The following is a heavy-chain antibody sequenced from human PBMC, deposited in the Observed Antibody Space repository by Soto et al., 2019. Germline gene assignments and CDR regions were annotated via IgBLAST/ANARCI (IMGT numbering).Heavy chain of an antibody. D-gene: IGHD4-17*01. Sequence: PSETLSLTCTVSGGSISSYYWSWIRRPPGKGLEWIGYIYYSGSTNYNPSLKSRVTISVDTSKNQFSLKLSSVTAADTAVYYCARLLYCDYVVLGYWGQGTLVTVSS. J-gene: IGHJ4*02. CDR2: IYYSGST. CDR3: ARLLYCDYVVLGY. CDR1: GGSISSYY. V-gene: IGHV4-59*01.